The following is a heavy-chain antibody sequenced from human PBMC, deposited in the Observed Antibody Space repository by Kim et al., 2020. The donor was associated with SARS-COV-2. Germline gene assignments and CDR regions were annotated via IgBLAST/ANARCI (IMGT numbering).Heavy chain of an antibody. J-gene: IGHJ2*01. Sequence: GGSQRLSCAASGFTFSDSYMTWIRQAPGKGLEWVSYISSSSDYTNYADSVKGRFTISRDNAKNSLFLEVYSLRADDTATYYCARVPVGGSWYFDLWGRGT. CDR3: ARVPVGGSWYFDL. V-gene: IGHV3-11*05. D-gene: IGHD3-16*01. CDR2: ISSSSDYT. CDR1: GFTFSDSY.